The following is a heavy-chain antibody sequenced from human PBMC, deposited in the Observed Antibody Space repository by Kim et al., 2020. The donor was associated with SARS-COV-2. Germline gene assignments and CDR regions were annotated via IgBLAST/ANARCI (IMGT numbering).Heavy chain of an antibody. CDR1: GGSISRYY. CDR2: IYYSGST. J-gene: IGHJ5*02. CDR3: VRRGYDSRGMNWFDP. V-gene: IGHV4-59*08. Sequence: SETLYLTCTVSGGSISRYYWSWIRQPQGKGLEWIGYIYYSGSTNYNPSLKSRVTISADTSKNQFSLKLSSVRAADTAVYCCVRRGYDSRGMNWFDPWGK. D-gene: IGHD3-22*01.